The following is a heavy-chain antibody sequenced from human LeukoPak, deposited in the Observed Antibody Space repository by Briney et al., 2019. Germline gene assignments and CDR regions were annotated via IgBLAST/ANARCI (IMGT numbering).Heavy chain of an antibody. V-gene: IGHV4-4*07. CDR3: ARGRGGYDFDH. J-gene: IGHJ4*02. CDR2: IYTTGSA. CDR1: GDSISNSY. D-gene: IGHD5-12*01. Sequence: SKTLSLTCTVSGDSISNSYWNWIRQPAGKGLEWIGRIYTTGSANYNPSLKSRVTISVDTSKNQFSLKLSSVTAADAAVYYCARGRGGYDFDHWGQGTPITVSS.